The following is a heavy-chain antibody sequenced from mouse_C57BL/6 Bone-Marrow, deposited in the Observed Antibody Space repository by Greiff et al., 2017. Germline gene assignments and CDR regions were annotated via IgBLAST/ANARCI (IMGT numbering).Heavy chain of an antibody. CDR3: ARSGPLGRSVDY. J-gene: IGHJ2*01. D-gene: IGHD4-1*01. Sequence: QVQLQQPGAELVKPGASVKMSCKASGYTFTSYWITWVKQRPGQGLEWIGDIYPTSGRTNYNEKFKSKAILTVDTSSNTAYMQLSSLTSEYSAVFDCARSGPLGRSVDYWGQGTTLTVSS. V-gene: IGHV1-55*01. CDR1: GYTFTSYW. CDR2: IYPTSGRT.